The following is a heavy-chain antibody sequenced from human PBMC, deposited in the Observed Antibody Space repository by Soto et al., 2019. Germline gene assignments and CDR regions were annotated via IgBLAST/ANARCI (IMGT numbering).Heavy chain of an antibody. CDR2: IYYSGST. CDR3: ARAGSSGWYSYYYGMDV. V-gene: IGHV4-59*01. Sequence: SETLSLTCAVSGGSFSGYYWTWIRQPPGTGLEWIGYIYYSGSTNYNPSLKSRVTISVDTSKNQFSLKLSSVTAADTAVYYCARAGSSGWYSYYYGMDVWGQGTTVTVSS. D-gene: IGHD6-19*01. CDR1: GGSFSGYY. J-gene: IGHJ6*02.